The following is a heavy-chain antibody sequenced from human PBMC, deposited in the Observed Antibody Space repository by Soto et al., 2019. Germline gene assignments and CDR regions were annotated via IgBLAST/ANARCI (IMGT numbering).Heavy chain of an antibody. V-gene: IGHV4-39*02. D-gene: IGHD6-13*01. CDR2: IYYSGST. J-gene: IGHJ6*02. Sequence: PSETLSLTCTVSGGSISSSSYYWGWIRQPPGKGLEWIGSIYYSGSTYYNPSLKSRVTISVDTSKNQFSLKLSSVTAADTAVYYCAGDLSSWYIYYYYGMDVWGQGTTVTVA. CDR3: AGDLSSWYIYYYYGMDV. CDR1: GGSISSSSYY.